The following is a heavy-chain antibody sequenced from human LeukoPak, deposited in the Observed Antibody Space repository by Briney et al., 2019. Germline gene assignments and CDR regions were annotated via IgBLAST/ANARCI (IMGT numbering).Heavy chain of an antibody. D-gene: IGHD3-9*01. Sequence: GASVKASCKASGYTFTSYDINWVRQAPGQGLEWMGRINPNSGGTNYAQKFQGRVTMTRDTSISTAYMELSRLRSDDTAVYYCARDPEYYDILTGYQGYFDYWGQGTLVTVSS. V-gene: IGHV1-2*06. CDR2: INPNSGGT. J-gene: IGHJ4*02. CDR1: GYTFTSYD. CDR3: ARDPEYYDILTGYQGYFDY.